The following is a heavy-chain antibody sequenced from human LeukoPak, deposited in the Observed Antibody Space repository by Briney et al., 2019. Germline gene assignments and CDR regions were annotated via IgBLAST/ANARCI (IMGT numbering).Heavy chain of an antibody. Sequence: PSETLSLTCTVSGGSISSGGYYWSWIRQHPGKGLERIGHIYYSGSAYYNPSLKSRVTISVDTSKNQFSLKLSSVTAADTAVYYCASGVVVVAATLSYWFDPWGQGTLVTVSS. V-gene: IGHV4-31*03. CDR2: IYYSGSA. CDR1: GGSISSGGYY. D-gene: IGHD2-15*01. CDR3: ASGVVVVAATLSYWFDP. J-gene: IGHJ5*02.